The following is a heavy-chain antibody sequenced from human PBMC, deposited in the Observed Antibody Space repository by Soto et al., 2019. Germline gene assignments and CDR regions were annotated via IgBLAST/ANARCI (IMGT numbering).Heavy chain of an antibody. J-gene: IGHJ5*02. CDR3: TKYSGSLRIPAA. CDR1: GFTFSDSA. V-gene: IGHV3-73*02. CDR2: VASKPEVYTT. D-gene: IGHD1-26*01. Sequence: EVQLVESGGGLVQPGGSLKLSCVASGFTFSDSAIHWVRQAPGKGMKWVGRVASKPEVYTTTYGASVKGSFTISRDDSPNTAYLQMNSLKTEDTAVYYCTKYSGSLRIPAALGPGTLVTVSS.